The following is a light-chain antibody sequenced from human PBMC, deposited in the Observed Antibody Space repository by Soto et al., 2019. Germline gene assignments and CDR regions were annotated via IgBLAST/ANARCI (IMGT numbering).Light chain of an antibody. Sequence: EIVMTQSPATLSVSPGERATLSCRASQTVIRNLAWYQQKPGQTPRLLIFGASTRATGIPARFSGSGSGTDFTLTISRLEPEDFAVYYCQQYGSSPITFGQGTRLEIK. CDR2: GAS. CDR1: QTVIRN. J-gene: IGKJ5*01. CDR3: QQYGSSPIT. V-gene: IGKV3-15*01.